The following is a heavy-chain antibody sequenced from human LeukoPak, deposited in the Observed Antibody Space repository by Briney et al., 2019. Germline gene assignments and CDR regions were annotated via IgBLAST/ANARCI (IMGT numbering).Heavy chain of an antibody. CDR1: GFTFSSYS. D-gene: IGHD2-21*02. Sequence: GGSLRLSCAASGFTFSSYSMNWVRQAPGKGLEWVSSISSSSSYIYYADSVKGRFTISRDNAKNSLYLQMNSLRAEDTAVYYCARAAVTATTKRLDYWGQGTLVTVSS. V-gene: IGHV3-21*01. CDR2: ISSSSSYI. J-gene: IGHJ4*02. CDR3: ARAAVTATTKRLDY.